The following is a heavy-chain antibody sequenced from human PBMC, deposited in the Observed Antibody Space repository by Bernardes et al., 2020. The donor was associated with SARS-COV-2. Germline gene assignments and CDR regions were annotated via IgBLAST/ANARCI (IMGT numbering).Heavy chain of an antibody. CDR1: DDAISSGSFY. V-gene: IGHV4-61*02. J-gene: IGHJ4*02. CDR3: ARDGRISVPGTDYFDF. D-gene: IGHD6-19*01. Sequence: SEPLSLTCAVSDDAISSGSFYWSWIRQPAGKGLEWVGRISASGSTNYNPSLKSRVTMSVDTSKNQFSLKLTSVTAADTAVYYCARDGRISVPGTDYFDFWGKGILVTVSS. CDR2: ISASGST.